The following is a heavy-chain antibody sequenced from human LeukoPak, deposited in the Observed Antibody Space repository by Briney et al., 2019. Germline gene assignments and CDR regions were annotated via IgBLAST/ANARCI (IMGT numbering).Heavy chain of an antibody. CDR2: TSGSGGRT. Sequence: GGSLRLSCVASGFTFSSYAMSWVRQALAKGLEWVSWTSGSGGRTYYADSVKGRFTISRDNSKNTVYLQMNSLRAEDTAVYYCATALLRASTYMDVWGKGTTVTVSS. CDR3: ATALLRASTYMDV. D-gene: IGHD1-1*01. CDR1: GFTFSSYA. V-gene: IGHV3-23*01. J-gene: IGHJ6*03.